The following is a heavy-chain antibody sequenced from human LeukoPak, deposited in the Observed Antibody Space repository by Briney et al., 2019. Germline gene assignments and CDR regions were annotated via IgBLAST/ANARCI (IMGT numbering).Heavy chain of an antibody. CDR3: ARGATGDRLGY. Sequence: GGSLRLSCAASGFTFSSYGMHWVRQAPGKGLEWISYISSSSNTIYYADSVKGRFTISRDNAKNSLYLQMNSLRAEDTAVYYCARGATGDRLGYLGQGSLVTVSS. V-gene: IGHV3-48*01. D-gene: IGHD7-27*01. CDR2: ISSSSNTI. J-gene: IGHJ4*02. CDR1: GFTFSSYG.